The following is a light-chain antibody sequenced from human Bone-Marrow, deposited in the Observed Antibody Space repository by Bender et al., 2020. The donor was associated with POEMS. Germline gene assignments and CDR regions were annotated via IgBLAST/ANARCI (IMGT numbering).Light chain of an antibody. CDR1: SSDVGTYNR. CDR2: EVH. V-gene: IGLV2-23*02. Sequence: QSALTQPPSVSGSPGQSVTISCTGTSSDVGTYNRVSWYQQHPGKAPKLLIYEVHKRPSGVSNRFSGSKSGNTASLTISGLQAEDEADYYCCSYAASGTFWVFGGGTKLTVL. CDR3: CSYAASGTFWV. J-gene: IGLJ3*02.